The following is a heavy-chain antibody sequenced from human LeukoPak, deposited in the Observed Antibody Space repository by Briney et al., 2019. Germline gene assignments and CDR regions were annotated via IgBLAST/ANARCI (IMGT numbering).Heavy chain of an antibody. CDR3: ARSDYDILTGYYHYFDY. V-gene: IGHV5-51*01. Sequence: GESLKISCKGSGYSFTSYWIGWVRQMPGKGLEWVGIIYPGDSDTRYSPSFQGQVTISADKSISTAYLQWSSLKASDTAMYYCARSDYDILTGYYHYFDYWGQGTLATVSS. CDR2: IYPGDSDT. CDR1: GYSFTSYW. D-gene: IGHD3-9*01. J-gene: IGHJ4*02.